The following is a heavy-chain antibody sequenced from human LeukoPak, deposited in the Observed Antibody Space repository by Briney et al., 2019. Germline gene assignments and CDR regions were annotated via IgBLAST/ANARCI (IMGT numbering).Heavy chain of an antibody. CDR3: ARELNRYVVVVPADY. CDR2: ISYDGSNK. D-gene: IGHD2-2*01. CDR1: GFTFSSYA. J-gene: IGHJ4*02. V-gene: IGHV3-30-3*01. Sequence: PGGSLRLSCAASGFTFSSYAMHWVRQAPGKGLERVAVISYDGSNKYYADSVKGRFTISRDNSKNTLYLQMNSLRAEDTAVYYCARELNRYVVVVPADYWGQGTLVTVSS.